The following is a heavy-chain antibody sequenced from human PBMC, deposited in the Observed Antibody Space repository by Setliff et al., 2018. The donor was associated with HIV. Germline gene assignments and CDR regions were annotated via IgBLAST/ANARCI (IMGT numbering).Heavy chain of an antibody. V-gene: IGHV1-2*06. Sequence: ASVKVSCKASGYTFTDYYMHWVRQAPGQGLEWMGRINPNSGGTNYAQKFQGRVTMTRDTSVSTAYMELSRLRSDDTAVYYCAKRKGNYDYYFDYWGQGTLVTVSS. CDR3: AKRKGNYDYYFDY. D-gene: IGHD4-4*01. J-gene: IGHJ4*02. CDR2: INPNSGGT. CDR1: GYTFTDYY.